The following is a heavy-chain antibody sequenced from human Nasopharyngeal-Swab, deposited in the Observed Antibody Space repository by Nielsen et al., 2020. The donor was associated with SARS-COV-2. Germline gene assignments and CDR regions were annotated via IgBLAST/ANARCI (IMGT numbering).Heavy chain of an antibody. J-gene: IGHJ6*02. D-gene: IGHD3-3*01. V-gene: IGHV3-23*01. CDR1: GFTFGNYG. CDR2: ISGGGGGT. CDR3: AKEESSYDFWSGYVTNFYYNGMDV. Sequence: GESLKISCAAAGFTFGNYGMTWVRQPPGKGLEWVSAISGGGGGTYYVDSVKGRFTISRDNSKKTLYLQMNSLRAEDTAVYYCAKEESSYDFWSGYVTNFYYNGMDVWGQGTTVTVSS.